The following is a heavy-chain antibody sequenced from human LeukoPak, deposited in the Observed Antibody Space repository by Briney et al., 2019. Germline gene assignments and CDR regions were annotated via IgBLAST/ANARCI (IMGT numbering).Heavy chain of an antibody. CDR2: INHSGST. CDR1: GGSFSGYY. CDR3: AKTDSYGYVHDY. J-gene: IGHJ4*02. Sequence: SETLSLTCAVYGGSFSGYYWSWIRQPPGKGLEWIGEINHSGSTNYNPPLKSRVTMSVDTSKNQFSLKLSSVTAVDTAVYYCAKTDSYGYVHDYWGQGTLVTVSS. D-gene: IGHD5-18*01. V-gene: IGHV4-34*01.